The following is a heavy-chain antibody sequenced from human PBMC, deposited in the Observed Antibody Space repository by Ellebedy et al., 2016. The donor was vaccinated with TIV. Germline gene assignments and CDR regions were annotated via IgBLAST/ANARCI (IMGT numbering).Heavy chain of an antibody. CDR2: INPSGGST. CDR1: GYTFTSYY. V-gene: IGHV1-46*01. CDR3: ARDGGYGAKTPYVSDI. J-gene: IGHJ3*02. Sequence: ASVKVSCKASGYTFTSYYMHWVRQAPGQGLEWMGIINPSGGSTSYAQKFQGRVTMTRDTSTSTVYVELSSLRSEDTAVYYCARDGGYGAKTPYVSDIWGQGTMVTVSS. D-gene: IGHD4-17*01.